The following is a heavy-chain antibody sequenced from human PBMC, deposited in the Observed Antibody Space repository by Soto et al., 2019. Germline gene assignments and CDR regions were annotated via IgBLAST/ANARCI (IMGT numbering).Heavy chain of an antibody. V-gene: IGHV1-18*01. CDR3: ARGVGSGSYYNQYNWFDP. CDR2: ISAYNGNT. CDR1: GYTFTNYG. J-gene: IGHJ5*02. D-gene: IGHD3-10*01. Sequence: GASVKVSCKASGYTFTNYGISWVRQAPGQGLEWMGWISAYNGNTKCAQKLQGRVTMTTDTSTSTAYMELRSLRSDDTAVYYCARGVGSGSYYNQYNWFDPWGQGTLVTVSS.